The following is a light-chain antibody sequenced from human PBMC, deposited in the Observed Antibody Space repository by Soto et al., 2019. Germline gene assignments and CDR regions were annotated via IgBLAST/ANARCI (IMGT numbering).Light chain of an antibody. CDR1: QRVSSSY. J-gene: IGKJ1*01. CDR3: QQYGTSPRA. CDR2: GAS. V-gene: IGKV3-20*01. Sequence: EIVLTQSPGTLSLSPGERATLSCRASQRVSSSYLACYQQKPGQVPRLLIYGASSRATGILARFSGSGSGTDFTLTISRLEPEDFAVYYCQQYGTSPRALGQGTKVEIK.